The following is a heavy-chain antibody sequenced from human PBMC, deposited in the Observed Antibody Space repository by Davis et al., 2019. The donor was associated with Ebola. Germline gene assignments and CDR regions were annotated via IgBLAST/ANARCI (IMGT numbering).Heavy chain of an antibody. V-gene: IGHV4-39*01. CDR2: IYYSGST. CDR1: GVYLGSSGYY. Sequence: PSETLSLTCNVSGVYLGSSGYYWGFVRQPPGKGLEWIGNIYYSGSTKYNPSLQGRVTMSIDTPRDQFALGLHSVTAADTAVYYCARIRGTGDRRGEDHWGQGILVTVSS. D-gene: IGHD7-27*01. J-gene: IGHJ4*02. CDR3: ARIRGTGDRRGEDH.